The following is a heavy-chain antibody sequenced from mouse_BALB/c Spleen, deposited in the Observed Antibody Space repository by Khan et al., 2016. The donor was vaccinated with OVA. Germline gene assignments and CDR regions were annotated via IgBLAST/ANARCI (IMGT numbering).Heavy chain of an antibody. CDR1: GYSITRDYA. J-gene: IGHJ2*01. V-gene: IGHV3-2*02. CDR2: ISYSAST. CDR3: ASGKLLLRYPDYFDY. D-gene: IGHD1-1*01. Sequence: EVQLVESGPGLLKPSQSLSLTCTVTGYSITRDYAWNWLRQFPGNMQEWMAYISYSASTYYNPSLSSRTFITRDTSKHHFFLQLKSVTTEDTATYYCASGKLLLRYPDYFDYWGQGTTLTVSS.